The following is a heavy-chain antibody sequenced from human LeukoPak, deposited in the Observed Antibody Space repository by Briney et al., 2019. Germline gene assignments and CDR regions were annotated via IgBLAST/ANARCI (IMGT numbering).Heavy chain of an antibody. J-gene: IGHJ2*01. CDR1: GFTFDDYA. V-gene: IGHV3-9*01. D-gene: IGHD4-23*01. Sequence: PGGSLRLSCAASGFTFDDYAMHWVRQAPGKGLEWVSGISWNSGSIGYADSVKGRFTISRDNSKNTLYLQMNSLRAEDTAVYYCAKDNGGNSGLRWYFDLWGRGTLVTVSS. CDR2: ISWNSGSI. CDR3: AKDNGGNSGLRWYFDL.